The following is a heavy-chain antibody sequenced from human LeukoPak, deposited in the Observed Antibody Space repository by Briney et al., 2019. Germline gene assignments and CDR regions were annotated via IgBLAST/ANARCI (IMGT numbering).Heavy chain of an antibody. CDR3: AGFDTTLSYKLGY. CDR1: GFTVSTNS. Sequence: GGSLRLSCAASGFTVSTNSMIWVRQPPGKGLEWVSVIYNTGSTYNAVCVKFRFTISRHKSKNTVYLQMNNVRAEDTAMYYCAGFDTTLSYKLGYWGQGTLVTVSA. D-gene: IGHD1-1*01. V-gene: IGHV3-53*04. CDR2: IYNTGST. J-gene: IGHJ4*02.